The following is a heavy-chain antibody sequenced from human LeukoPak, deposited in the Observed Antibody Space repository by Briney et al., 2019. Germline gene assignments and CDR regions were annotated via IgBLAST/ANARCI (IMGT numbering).Heavy chain of an antibody. D-gene: IGHD6-13*01. CDR3: ARCGTPAGIYYFDY. CDR2: IIPIFGTA. Sequence: ASVKVSCMASGGTFSSYAISWVRQAPGQGLELMGGIIPIFGTANYAQKFQGRVTITTDESTSTAYMELSSLRSEDTAVYYCARCGTPAGIYYFDYWGQGTLVTVSS. J-gene: IGHJ4*02. CDR1: GGTFSSYA. V-gene: IGHV1-69*05.